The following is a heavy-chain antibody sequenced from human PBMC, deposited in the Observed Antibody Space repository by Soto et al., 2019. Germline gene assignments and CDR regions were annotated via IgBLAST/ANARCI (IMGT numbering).Heavy chain of an antibody. J-gene: IGHJ3*02. D-gene: IGHD3-9*01. CDR1: GFTFSSYA. Sequence: GGFLRLSCAASGFTFSSYAMSWVRQAPGKGLEWVSAISGSGGSTYYADSVKGRFTISRDNSKNTLYLQMNSLRAEDTAVYYCAKRSYFDSDAFDIWGQGTMVTVSS. CDR2: ISGSGGST. CDR3: AKRSYFDSDAFDI. V-gene: IGHV3-23*01.